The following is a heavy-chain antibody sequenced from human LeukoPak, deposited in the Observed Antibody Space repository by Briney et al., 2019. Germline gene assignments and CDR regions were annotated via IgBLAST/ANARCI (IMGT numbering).Heavy chain of an antibody. Sequence: PPETLSLTCTVSGGSITSYYWNWIRQPPGKGLEWIGYIFYSGSTNYNPSLKSRVTISVDTSKSQFSLNLSSVTAADTAMYYCARHGRNSGAPNYWGQGTLVTVSS. CDR1: GGSITSYY. J-gene: IGHJ4*02. CDR3: ARHGRNSGAPNY. V-gene: IGHV4-59*08. CDR2: IFYSGST. D-gene: IGHD6-19*01.